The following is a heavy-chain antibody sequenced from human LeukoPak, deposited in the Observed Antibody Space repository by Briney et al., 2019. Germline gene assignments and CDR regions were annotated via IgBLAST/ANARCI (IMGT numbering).Heavy chain of an antibody. Sequence: GGSLRLSCAASGFTFSSYAMSWVRQAPGKGLEWVSAISGGGGSTYYADSVKGRFTISRDNSKNTLYLQMNSLRAEDTAVYYCAKDGFQLGSSFDYWGQGTLVTVSS. CDR1: GFTFSSYA. J-gene: IGHJ4*02. CDR2: ISGGGGST. CDR3: AKDGFQLGSSFDY. D-gene: IGHD2-2*01. V-gene: IGHV3-23*01.